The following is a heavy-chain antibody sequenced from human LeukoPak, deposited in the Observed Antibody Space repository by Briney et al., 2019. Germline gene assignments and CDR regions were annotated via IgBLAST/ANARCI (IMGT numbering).Heavy chain of an antibody. CDR3: ARQRGTTVTTYRVY. CDR2: LYSGGNT. V-gene: IGHV3-66*04. D-gene: IGHD4-17*01. J-gene: IGHJ4*02. Sequence: GGSLRLSCAASGFTVSSDFMIWVRQAPGRGLEWVSILYSGGNTYYAGSVKGRFTISRDNSKNTLFLQMNSLRAEDTAVYYCARQRGTTVTTYRVYWGQGTLVTVSS. CDR1: GFTVSSDF.